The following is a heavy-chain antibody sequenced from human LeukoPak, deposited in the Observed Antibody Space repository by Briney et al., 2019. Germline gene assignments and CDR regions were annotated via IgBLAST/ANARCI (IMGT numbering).Heavy chain of an antibody. CDR1: GLTFSSYG. D-gene: IGHD3-22*01. J-gene: IGHJ3*02. V-gene: IGHV3-23*01. CDR3: AKVRRYMIGAGDAFDI. CDR2: ISGSGGSP. Sequence: PGGTLRLSCAASGLTFSSYGMSWVRQAPGKGLGWVSAISGSGGSPYYAGSVKGRFTTSRDNSKNPLYLQMNSPRAEDTAVYYWAKVRRYMIGAGDAFDIWGQGTMVTVSS.